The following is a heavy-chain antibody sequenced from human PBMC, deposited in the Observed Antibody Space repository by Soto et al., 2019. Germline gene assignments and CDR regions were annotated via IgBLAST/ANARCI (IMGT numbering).Heavy chain of an antibody. D-gene: IGHD2-15*01. CDR2: IYYSGST. CDR3: SRDSGSSGDNCASHH. J-gene: IGHJ1*01. Sequence: PGKGLEWIGYIYYSGSTNYNPSLKSQVTISVDPYKNQFSLKLSSVNAADTAVYYCSRDSGSSGDNCASHHCGQATL. V-gene: IGHV4-59*01.